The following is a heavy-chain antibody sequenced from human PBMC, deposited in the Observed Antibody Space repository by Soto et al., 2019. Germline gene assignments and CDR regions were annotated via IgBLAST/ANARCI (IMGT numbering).Heavy chain of an antibody. Sequence: PSETPSLTFTVYGDSINSDYWSWIRQPPGKGLEWIGYIYYSGSTNYNPSLKSRVTISVDTSKNQFSLKLSSVTAADTAVYYCARHSAIDAFDIWGRGTMVT. J-gene: IGHJ3*02. CDR2: IYYSGST. CDR1: GDSINSDY. V-gene: IGHV4-59*01. CDR3: ARHSAIDAFDI. D-gene: IGHD6-25*01.